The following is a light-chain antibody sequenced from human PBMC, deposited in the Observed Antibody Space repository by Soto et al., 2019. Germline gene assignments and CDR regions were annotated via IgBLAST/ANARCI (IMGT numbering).Light chain of an antibody. V-gene: IGLV2-14*01. CDR3: TSFSSSTSLYV. CDR2: QVT. J-gene: IGLJ1*01. Sequence: QSSLTNPASVSGSLGQSITISCTGTTRDIAGYNYISWYQQLPGKAPKLMIYQVTIRPSGISNRFSGSKSGNTASLTISGLQAEDEADYYCTSFSSSTSLYVFGTGTKVTVL. CDR1: TRDIAGYNY.